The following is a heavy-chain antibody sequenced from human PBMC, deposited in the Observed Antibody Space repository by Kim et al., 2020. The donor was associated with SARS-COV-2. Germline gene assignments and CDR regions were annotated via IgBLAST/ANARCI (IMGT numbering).Heavy chain of an antibody. J-gene: IGHJ4*02. CDR3: ARVAGADFWSGYYESGFDY. Sequence: SRVTISVDTSKNQFSLKLSSVTAADTAVYYCARVAGADFWSGYYESGFDYWGQGTLVTVSS. D-gene: IGHD3-3*01. V-gene: IGHV4-34*01.